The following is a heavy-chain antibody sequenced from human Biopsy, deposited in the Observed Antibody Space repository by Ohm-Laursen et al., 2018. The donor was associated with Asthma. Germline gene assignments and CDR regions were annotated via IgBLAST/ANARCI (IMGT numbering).Heavy chain of an antibody. V-gene: IGHV1-18*01. CDR1: GYTFNSGG. D-gene: IGHD3-10*01. CDR2: ISVYNGNT. CDR3: ARAVDYSHYYGIDV. J-gene: IGHJ6*02. Sequence: SSVKDSCKASGYTFNSGGITWVRQAPGQGLEWMGWISVYNGNTKVAQKLQDRVTMITDTSTSTACMDLRSLRSDDTAVYFCARAVDYSHYYGIDVWGQGTTVTVS.